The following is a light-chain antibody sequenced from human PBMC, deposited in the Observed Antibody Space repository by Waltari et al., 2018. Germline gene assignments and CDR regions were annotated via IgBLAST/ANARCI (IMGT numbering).Light chain of an antibody. CDR2: ADT. Sequence: SVVLSQPPSLSAAPGQTATISCGKNNIEKPHVNWYQQRPGQAPELVVYADTSRPAGIPGGFSGSSSGNTATLTISRVEAGDEADYYCQVWDSDSDHVLFGGGTRLTVL. J-gene: IGLJ2*01. CDR3: QVWDSDSDHVL. V-gene: IGLV3-21*02. CDR1: NIEKPH.